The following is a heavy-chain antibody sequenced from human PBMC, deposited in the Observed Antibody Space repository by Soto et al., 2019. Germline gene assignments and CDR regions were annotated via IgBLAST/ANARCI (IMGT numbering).Heavy chain of an antibody. Sequence: GGSLRLSCAASGFTFSSYWMHWVRQAPGKGLVWVSRINSDGSSTSYADSVKGRFTISRGNSKNTLYLQMNSLRAEDTAVYYCASLNYDILTGYSSDYYYYGMDVWGQGTTVTVSS. CDR3: ASLNYDILTGYSSDYYYYGMDV. CDR2: INSDGSST. J-gene: IGHJ6*02. CDR1: GFTFSSYW. D-gene: IGHD3-9*01. V-gene: IGHV3-74*01.